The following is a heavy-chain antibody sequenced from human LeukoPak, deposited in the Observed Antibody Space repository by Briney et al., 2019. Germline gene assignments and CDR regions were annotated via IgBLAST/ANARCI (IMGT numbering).Heavy chain of an antibody. CDR1: GYTFTSSG. V-gene: IGHV1-18*01. CDR3: ARERGRGTSLLTGILDY. D-gene: IGHD1-20*01. J-gene: IGHJ4*02. CDR2: ISAHNGNT. Sequence: ASVKVSCKPSGYTFTSSGISWVRQAPGQGLEWMGWISAHNGNTIYAQKLQGRVTMTTGTSTSTAYMELRSLRSDDTALYYCARERGRGTSLLTGILDYWGQGTLVTVSS.